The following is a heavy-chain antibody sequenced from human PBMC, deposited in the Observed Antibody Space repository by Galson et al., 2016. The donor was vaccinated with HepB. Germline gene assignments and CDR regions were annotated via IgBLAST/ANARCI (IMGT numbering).Heavy chain of an antibody. CDR2: IYSGGIS. CDR3: ARALGDYNFGMDV. D-gene: IGHD3-16*01. V-gene: IGHV3-53*01. Sequence: SLRLSCAAFGVTISRHYMTWVRQAPGKGLEWVSLIYSGGISHYADSVRGRFTISRDNSNNTLYLQMNNLRAEDTAVYYCARALGDYNFGMDVWGKGTTVTVSS. CDR1: GVTISRHY. J-gene: IGHJ6*04.